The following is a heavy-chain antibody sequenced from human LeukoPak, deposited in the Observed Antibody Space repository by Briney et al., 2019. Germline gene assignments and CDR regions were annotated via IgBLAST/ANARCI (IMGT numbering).Heavy chain of an antibody. CDR3: ARDNLIDSSGYYHFDY. CDR2: IYSGGST. J-gene: IGHJ4*02. D-gene: IGHD3-22*01. CDR1: GFTVSSNY. V-gene: IGHV3-66*01. Sequence: GGSLRLSYAASGFTVSSNYMSWVRQAPGKGLEWVSVIYSGGSTYYADSVKGRFTISRDNSKNTLYLQMNSLRAEDTAVYYCARDNLIDSSGYYHFDYWGQGTLVTVSS.